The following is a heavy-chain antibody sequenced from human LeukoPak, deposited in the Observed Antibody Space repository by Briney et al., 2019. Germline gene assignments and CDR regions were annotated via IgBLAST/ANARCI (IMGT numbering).Heavy chain of an antibody. V-gene: IGHV3-23*01. D-gene: IGHD3-22*01. Sequence: PGGSLRLSCAASGFTFSSYAMSWVRQAPGKGLEWFSGISGSGGSTYYADSVKGRFTISRDNSKNTLYLQMTSLRAEDTAVYYCAKDQVWIVVGSFDYWGQGTLVTVSS. CDR3: AKDQVWIVVGSFDY. CDR1: GFTFSSYA. CDR2: ISGSGGST. J-gene: IGHJ4*02.